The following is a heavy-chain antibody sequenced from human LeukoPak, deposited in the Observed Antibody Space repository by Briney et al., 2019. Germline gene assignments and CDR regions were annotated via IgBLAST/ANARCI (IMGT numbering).Heavy chain of an antibody. CDR2: IHHGGTT. V-gene: IGHV4-38-2*02. CDR1: GYSIKSDYF. CDR3: ARESPPADY. Sequence: SETLSLTCSVSGYSIKSDYFWAWIRQPPGRGPEWIGSIHHGGTTYYNPSLKNRVTISVDTSKNQFSLKLSAVTAADTAVFYCARESPPADYWGQGTLVTVSS. J-gene: IGHJ4*02.